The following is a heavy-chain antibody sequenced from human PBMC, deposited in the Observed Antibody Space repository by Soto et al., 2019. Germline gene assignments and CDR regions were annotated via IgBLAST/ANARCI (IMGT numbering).Heavy chain of an antibody. Sequence: QVQLQQWGAGLLKPSETLSLTCAVNGGSFTGYYGCWIRQSPGKGLEWIGEVSHRGRTNYNPSLKSRGTISIDTSKNPFFLKLTSVTAADTGMYYCARNGGSTWYYFDSWGQGTVVTVSS. J-gene: IGHJ4*02. V-gene: IGHV4-34*01. CDR2: VSHRGRT. CDR1: GGSFTGYY. D-gene: IGHD6-13*01. CDR3: ARNGGSTWYYFDS.